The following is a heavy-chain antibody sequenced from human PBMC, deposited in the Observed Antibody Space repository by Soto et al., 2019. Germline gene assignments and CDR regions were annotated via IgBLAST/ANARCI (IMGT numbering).Heavy chain of an antibody. J-gene: IGHJ4*02. D-gene: IGHD4-17*01. Sequence: SETLSLTCAVSGSSISPFYWSWIRQPPGKGLEWIGYIYYTGSTKYNPSLKSRVTLSLGTSRNQLSLKLSSVTAADTAVYFCTRVGGYYGDYPNFDYWGPGTLVTVSS. CDR3: TRVGGYYGDYPNFDY. V-gene: IGHV4-59*01. CDR1: GSSISPFY. CDR2: IYYTGST.